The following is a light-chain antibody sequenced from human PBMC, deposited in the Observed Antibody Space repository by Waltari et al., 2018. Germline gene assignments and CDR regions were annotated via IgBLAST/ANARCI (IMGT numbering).Light chain of an antibody. V-gene: IGKV3-15*01. Sequence: EIVMTQSPATLSVSPGERATLARSASQSVSSNLAWYQQKPGQAPRLLIYGASTRATGIPARFSGSGSGTEFTLTISSLQSEDFAVYYCQQYNNWPPGTFGQGTKVEIK. CDR2: GAS. J-gene: IGKJ1*01. CDR3: QQYNNWPPGT. CDR1: QSVSSN.